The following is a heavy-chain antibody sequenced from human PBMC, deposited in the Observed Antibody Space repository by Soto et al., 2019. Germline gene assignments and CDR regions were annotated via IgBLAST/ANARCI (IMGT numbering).Heavy chain of an antibody. J-gene: IGHJ4*02. Sequence: QVQLQESGPGLVKPSQTLSLTCTVSGGSISSGGYYWSWIRQHPGKGLEWIGYIYYSGSTYYNPSLQGRVTISVDTSKNQFSLKLSSVTAADTAVYYCARGIDQYYDFWSGYSTKYYFDYWGQGTLVTVSS. CDR1: GGSISSGGYY. CDR3: ARGIDQYYDFWSGYSTKYYFDY. V-gene: IGHV4-31*03. CDR2: IYYSGST. D-gene: IGHD3-3*01.